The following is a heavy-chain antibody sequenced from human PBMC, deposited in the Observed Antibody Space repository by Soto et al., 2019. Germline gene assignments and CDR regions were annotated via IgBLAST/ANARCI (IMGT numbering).Heavy chain of an antibody. CDR2: ISAYNGNT. CDR1: GYTFTSYG. CDR3: ARGGHSGGVTATEYVQH. Sequence: QVQLVQSGAEVKKPGASVKVSCKASGYTFTSYGISWVRQAPGQGLEWMGWISAYNGNTNYAQKLQGRVTMTTDTSTSTADMELRSLGSDDTAVYYCARGGHSGGVTATEYVQHWGQGTLVTVSS. V-gene: IGHV1-18*01. J-gene: IGHJ1*01. D-gene: IGHD2-21*02.